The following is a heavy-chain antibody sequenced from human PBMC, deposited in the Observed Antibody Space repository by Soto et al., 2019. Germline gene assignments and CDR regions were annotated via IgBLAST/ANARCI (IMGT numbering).Heavy chain of an antibody. CDR2: ISSNGENT. CDR1: RFTSGYHA. D-gene: IGHD7-27*01. V-gene: IGHV3-23*01. Sequence: GGSLRLSCAASRFTSGYHAMNWVRQAPGKGLEWVSTISSNGENTHYADSVKGRFIISSDNSSNTVALQMNSLRVEDTAVYYCAKEVSLGSTVDLGYWGQGTLVTVSS. J-gene: IGHJ4*02. CDR3: AKEVSLGSTVDLGY.